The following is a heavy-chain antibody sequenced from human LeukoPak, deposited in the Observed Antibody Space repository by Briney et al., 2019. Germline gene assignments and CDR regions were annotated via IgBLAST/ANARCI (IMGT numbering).Heavy chain of an antibody. CDR2: ISSSSYI. D-gene: IGHD6-19*01. CDR1: GFTFSSYS. V-gene: IGHV3-21*01. CDR3: ARSDNKQGRNQWYFDL. J-gene: IGHJ2*01. Sequence: PGGSLRLSCAASGFTFSSYSMNWVRQAPGKGLEWVSSISSSSYIYYADSVKGRFTISRDNAKNSLYLQMNSLRAEDTAVYYCARSDNKQGRNQWYFDLWGRGTLVTVSS.